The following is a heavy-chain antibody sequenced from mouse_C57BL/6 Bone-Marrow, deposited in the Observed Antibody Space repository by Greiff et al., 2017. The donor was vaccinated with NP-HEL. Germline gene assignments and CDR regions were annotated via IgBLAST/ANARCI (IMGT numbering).Heavy chain of an antibody. CDR3: ARETIATVEEFAD. V-gene: IGHV1-64*01. CDR1: GYTFTSYW. D-gene: IGHD1-1*01. Sequence: QVQLQQPGAELVKPGASVKLSCKASGYTFTSYWMHWVKQRPGQGLEWIGMIHPNSGSTNYNEKFKSKATLTVDKSSSTAYMQLSSLTSEDSAVYYCARETIATVEEFADWGQGTLVTVSA. J-gene: IGHJ3*01. CDR2: IHPNSGST.